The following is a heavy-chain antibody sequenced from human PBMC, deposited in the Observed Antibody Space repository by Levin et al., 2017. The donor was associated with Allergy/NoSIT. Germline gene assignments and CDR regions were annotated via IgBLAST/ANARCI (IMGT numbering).Heavy chain of an antibody. Sequence: GSLRLSCTVSGGSISSYYWSWIRQPPGKGLEWIGYIYYSGSTNYNPSLKSRVTISVDTSKNQFSLKLSSVTAADTAVYYCARAYRGWSKAYYFDYWGQGTLVTVSS. CDR1: GGSISSYY. CDR2: IYYSGST. V-gene: IGHV4-59*01. CDR3: ARAYRGWSKAYYFDY. D-gene: IGHD2-15*01. J-gene: IGHJ4*02.